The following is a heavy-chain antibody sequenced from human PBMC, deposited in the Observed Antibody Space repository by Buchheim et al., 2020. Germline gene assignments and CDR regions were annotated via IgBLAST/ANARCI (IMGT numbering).Heavy chain of an antibody. J-gene: IGHJ6*02. Sequence: QVQLVESGGGVVQPGRSLRLSCAASGFTFSSYAMHWVRQAPGKGLEWVAVISYDGSNNYYADSVKGRFTISRDNSKNTLYLEMNSLRAEDTAVYYCARGVGVIAILRSRYGMDVWGQGTT. CDR3: ARGVGVIAILRSRYGMDV. CDR1: GFTFSSYA. D-gene: IGHD2-21*01. CDR2: ISYDGSNN. V-gene: IGHV3-30*04.